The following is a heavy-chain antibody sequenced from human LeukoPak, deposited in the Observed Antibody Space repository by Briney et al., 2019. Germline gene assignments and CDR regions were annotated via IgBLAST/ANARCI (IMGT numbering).Heavy chain of an antibody. CDR1: GGTFSSYT. D-gene: IGHD2-15*01. CDR2: IIPILGIA. Sequence: ASVKVSCKASGGTFSSYTISWVRQAPGQGLDWMGRIIPILGIANYAQKFQGRVTITADKSTSTAYMDLSSLRSEDTAVYYCARDGGGCSGRSCYTDYWGQGTLVTVSS. V-gene: IGHV1-69*04. J-gene: IGHJ4*02. CDR3: ARDGGGCSGRSCYTDY.